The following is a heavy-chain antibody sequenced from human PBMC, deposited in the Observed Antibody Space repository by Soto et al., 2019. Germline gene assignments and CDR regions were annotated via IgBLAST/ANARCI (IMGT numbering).Heavy chain of an antibody. CDR1: GYSFTSYW. CDR3: AVDPYYYYYGMDV. Sequence: GESLKISCKGSGYSFTSYWISWVRQMPGKGLEWMGRIDPSDSYTNYSPSSQGHVTISADKSISTAYLQWSSLKASDTAMYYCAVDPYYYYYGMDVWGQGTTVTVSS. CDR2: IDPSDSYT. V-gene: IGHV5-10-1*01. J-gene: IGHJ6*02.